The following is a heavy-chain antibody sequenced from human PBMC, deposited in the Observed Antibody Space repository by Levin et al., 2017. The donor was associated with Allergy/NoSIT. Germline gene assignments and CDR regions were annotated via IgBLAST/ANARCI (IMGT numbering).Heavy chain of an antibody. Sequence: NPSETLSLTCTVSGASITNYYWSWIRQSGGKGLEWIGRMYIRGSTDYNPSLKSRVTMSADTSNNQFSLRLRSVTAADTAIYYCARDGKVVRGFIHHYGMDVWGQGTTVTVSS. D-gene: IGHD3-10*01. CDR3: ARDGKVVRGFIHHYGMDV. V-gene: IGHV4-4*07. J-gene: IGHJ6*02. CDR1: GASITNYY. CDR2: MYIRGST.